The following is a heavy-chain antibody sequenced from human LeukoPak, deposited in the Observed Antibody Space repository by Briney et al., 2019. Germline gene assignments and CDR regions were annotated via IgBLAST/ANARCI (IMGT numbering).Heavy chain of an antibody. CDR1: GGSISSSNW. CDR3: AREAWSGYYDSSGTYVY. D-gene: IGHD3-22*01. Sequence: SETLSLTCAVSGGSISSSNWWSWVRQPPGKGLEWIGEIYHSGSTNYNPSLKSRVTISVDKSKNQFSLKLSSVTAADTAVYYCAREAWSGYYDSSGTYVYWGQGTLVTVSS. J-gene: IGHJ4*02. CDR2: IYHSGST. V-gene: IGHV4-4*02.